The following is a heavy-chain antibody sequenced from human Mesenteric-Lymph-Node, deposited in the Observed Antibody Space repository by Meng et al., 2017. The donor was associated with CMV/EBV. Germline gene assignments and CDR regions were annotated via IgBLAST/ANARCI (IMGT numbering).Heavy chain of an antibody. CDR3: ARRLDDFWRGYPFDY. J-gene: IGHJ4*02. D-gene: IGHD3-3*01. V-gene: IGHV4-4*02. CDR2: IYHSRGT. CDR1: GGSISSSNW. Sequence: SGGSISSSNWWSWVHQSPGKGLEWIGEIYHSRGTYYNPSLKSRVTVSVDKSKNQFSLKLSSVTAADTAVYYCARRLDDFWRGYPFDYWGQGTLVTVSS.